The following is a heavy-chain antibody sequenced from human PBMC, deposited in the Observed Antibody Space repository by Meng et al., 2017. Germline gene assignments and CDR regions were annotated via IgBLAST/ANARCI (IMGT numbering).Heavy chain of an antibody. D-gene: IGHD2-15*01. V-gene: IGHV3-48*04. CDR3: AKSPIVVVAATYYFDY. Sequence: GESLKISCAASGFTFSSYWMSWVRQAPGKGLEWVSYISSSGSTIYYADSVKGRFTISRDNAKNSLYLQMNSLRAEDTAVYYCAKSPIVVVAATYYFDYWGQGTLVTVSS. CDR2: ISSSGSTI. J-gene: IGHJ4*02. CDR1: GFTFSSYW.